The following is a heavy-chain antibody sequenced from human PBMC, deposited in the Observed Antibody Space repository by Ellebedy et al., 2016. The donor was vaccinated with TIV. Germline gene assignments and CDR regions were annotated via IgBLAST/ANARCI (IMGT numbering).Heavy chain of an antibody. V-gene: IGHV4-39*07. CDR3: ARENDAFDI. J-gene: IGHJ3*02. Sequence: SETLSLTXNVSGGSISSSSNYWGWIRQPPGKGLEWIGSIFSRGNTFYNPSLKSRVTTSVDTSKNHFSLKLTSVAAADTAVYFCARENDAFDIWGQGTMVTVSS. CDR1: GGSISSSSNY. CDR2: IFSRGNT.